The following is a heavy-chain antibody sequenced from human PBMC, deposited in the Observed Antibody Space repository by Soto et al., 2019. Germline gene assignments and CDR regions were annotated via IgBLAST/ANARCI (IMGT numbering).Heavy chain of an antibody. CDR2: IYPGDSDT. CDR1: GYSFTSYW. D-gene: IGHD1-26*01. V-gene: IGHV5-51*01. CDR3: ARQNYKGTRGTVGAFDI. Sequence: GESLKISCKGSGYSFTSYWIGWVRQMPGKGLEWMGIIYPGDSDTRYSPSFQGQVTISADKSISTAYLQWSSLKASDTAMYYCARQNYKGTRGTVGAFDIWGQGTMVTVSS. J-gene: IGHJ3*02.